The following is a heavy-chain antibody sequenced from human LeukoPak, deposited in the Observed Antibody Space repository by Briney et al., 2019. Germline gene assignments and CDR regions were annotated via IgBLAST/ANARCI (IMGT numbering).Heavy chain of an antibody. Sequence: GGSLRLSCAASGFTFDDYAMQWVRQAPGKGLEWVSAISGSGGSTYYADSVKGRFTISRDNSKNTLYLQMNSLRAADTAIYYCATRKLLWFGELDYWGEGTQVTVSS. CDR3: ATRKLLWFGELDY. CDR2: ISGSGGST. CDR1: GFTFDDYA. V-gene: IGHV3-23*01. D-gene: IGHD3-10*01. J-gene: IGHJ4*02.